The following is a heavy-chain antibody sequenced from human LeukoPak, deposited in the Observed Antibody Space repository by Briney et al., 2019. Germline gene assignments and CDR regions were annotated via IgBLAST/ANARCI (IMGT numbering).Heavy chain of an antibody. Sequence: SVKVSCKASGFTLTSSPMQWARQARGQHLEWIGWIVVGSGNTNYAQKFQERVTITRDMSTTTAHMELSSLRSEDTAVYYCAAGSGWYSPDYWGQGTLVTVSS. CDR3: AAGSGWYSPDY. D-gene: IGHD6-19*01. CDR2: IVVGSGNT. V-gene: IGHV1-58*02. CDR1: GFTLTSSP. J-gene: IGHJ4*02.